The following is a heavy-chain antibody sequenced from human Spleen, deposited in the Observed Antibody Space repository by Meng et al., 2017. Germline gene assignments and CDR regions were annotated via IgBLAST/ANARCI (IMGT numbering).Heavy chain of an antibody. CDR2: INPKSGDT. CDR3: ARDEDISAAGKLFGDY. V-gene: IGHV1-2*06. CDR1: GYTFPDYW. D-gene: IGHD6-13*01. Sequence: QVQRVQSGAEVKKPGASVKVSCKASGYTFPDYWLHWVRRAPGHGLEWMGRINPKSGDTHYAQRFQGRVTMTGDTSISTAYMELSGLRSDDTAMYYCARDEDISAAGKLFGDYWGQGTLVTVSS. J-gene: IGHJ4*02.